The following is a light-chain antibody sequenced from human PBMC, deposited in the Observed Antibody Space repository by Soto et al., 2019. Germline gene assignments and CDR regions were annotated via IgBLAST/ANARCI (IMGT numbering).Light chain of an antibody. J-gene: IGKJ1*01. Sequence: EVVLTKSPATLSVSPGERATLSCRASQSVISNYLAWYQQNPGQAPRLLFSGATSRATGIPDRFSGSGSGTDFTLTISRLEPEDFAVYYCQQYGRPPWTFGQGTK. CDR2: GAT. CDR1: QSVISNY. CDR3: QQYGRPPWT. V-gene: IGKV3-20*01.